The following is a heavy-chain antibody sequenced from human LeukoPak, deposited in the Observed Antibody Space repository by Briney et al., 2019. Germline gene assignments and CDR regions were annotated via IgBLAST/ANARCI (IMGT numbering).Heavy chain of an antibody. J-gene: IGHJ6*02. V-gene: IGHV6-1*01. CDR2: TYYRSKWYY. Sequence: SQTLSLTCAISGDSVSSISVAWNWIRQSPSRGLEWLGRTYYRSKWYYEYAVSVKGRININPDPSKNQFSLQLNSVAPEDTAVYYCALARSEYHYGMDVWGQGTTVTVSS. CDR1: GDSVSSISVA. CDR3: ALARSEYHYGMDV.